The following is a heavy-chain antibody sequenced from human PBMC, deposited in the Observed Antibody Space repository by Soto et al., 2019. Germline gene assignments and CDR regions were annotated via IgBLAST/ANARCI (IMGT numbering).Heavy chain of an antibody. CDR1: GYSLTSYG. V-gene: IGHV1-18*01. D-gene: IGHD2-15*01. CDR3: ARYCSGGGCPNGVPDY. J-gene: IGHJ4*02. Sequence: QVQLVQSGAEVKKPGASVKVSCKASGYSLTSYGISWVRQAPGQGLEWMGWINTYNGYTNYARNLQGRLTMTRDTSTNTAYMELGSLRSDDTAVYYCARYCSGGGCPNGVPDYWGQGTLVTVAS. CDR2: INTYNGYT.